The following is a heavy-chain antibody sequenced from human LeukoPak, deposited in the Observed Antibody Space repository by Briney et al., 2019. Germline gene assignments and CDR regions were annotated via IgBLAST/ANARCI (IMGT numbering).Heavy chain of an antibody. J-gene: IGHJ6*02. Sequence: GGSLRLSCAASGFTFSSYAMHWVRQAPGKGLEWVAVISYDGSNKYYADSVKGRFTISRDNSKNTLYLQMNSLRAADTAVYYCARSSWPSRKYGDYGSSYYYYGMDVWGQGTTVTVSS. D-gene: IGHD4-17*01. CDR2: ISYDGSNK. CDR3: ARSSWPSRKYGDYGSSYYYYGMDV. V-gene: IGHV3-30*04. CDR1: GFTFSSYA.